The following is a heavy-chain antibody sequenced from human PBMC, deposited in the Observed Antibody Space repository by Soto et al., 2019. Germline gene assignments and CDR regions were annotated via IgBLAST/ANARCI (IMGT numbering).Heavy chain of an antibody. D-gene: IGHD6-13*01. CDR1: GFTFSSYA. CDR2: ISGSGGST. CDR3: ARAPGIATDY. J-gene: IGHJ4*02. V-gene: IGHV3-23*01. Sequence: GGSLRLSCAASGFTFSSYAMSWVRQAPGKGLEWVSTISGSGGSTSYADSVKGRFTISRDNAKNTLYLQMDSLRAEDTAVYYCARAPGIATDYWGQGTLVTVSS.